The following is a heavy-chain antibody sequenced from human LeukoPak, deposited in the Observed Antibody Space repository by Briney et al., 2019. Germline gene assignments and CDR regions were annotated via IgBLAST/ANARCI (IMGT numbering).Heavy chain of an antibody. CDR1: GFTFSTFA. D-gene: IGHD3-10*01. CDR2: ISNSGCST. Sequence: GGSLRLSCAASGFTFSTFAMSWVRQAPGKGLEWISGISNSGCSTYYADSVKGRFTISRDNSKNTLYLQMNSLRAEDTVVYYCATGGVIITNFDCWGQGTLVTVSS. V-gene: IGHV3-23*01. CDR3: ATGGVIITNFDC. J-gene: IGHJ4*02.